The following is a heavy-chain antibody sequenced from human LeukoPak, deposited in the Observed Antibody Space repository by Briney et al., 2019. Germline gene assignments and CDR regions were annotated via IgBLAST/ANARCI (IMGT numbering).Heavy chain of an antibody. D-gene: IGHD3-9*01. CDR3: ARDLNQRYFDAFDI. J-gene: IGHJ3*02. Sequence: ASVKVSCKASGYTFTSYAMNWVRQAPGQGLEWMGWINTNTGNPTYAQGFTGRFVFSLDTSVSTAYLQISSLKAEDTAVYYCARDLNQRYFDAFDIWGRGTMVTVSS. V-gene: IGHV7-4-1*02. CDR2: INTNTGNP. CDR1: GYTFTSYA.